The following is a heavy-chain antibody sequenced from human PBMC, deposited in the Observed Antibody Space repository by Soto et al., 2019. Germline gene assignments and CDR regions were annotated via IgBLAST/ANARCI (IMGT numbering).Heavy chain of an antibody. CDR2: IDPSDSYT. V-gene: IGHV5-10-1*03. J-gene: IGHJ6*02. D-gene: IGHD2-2*01. CDR1: GYSFTSYW. Sequence: EVQLVQSGAEVKKPGESLRISCKGSGYSFTSYWISWVRQMPGKGLEWMGRIDPSDSYTNYSPSFQGHVTISADKSISTAYLQWSSLKASDTAMYYCAREGLRYCSSTSCLYYYYYYGMDVWGQGTTVTVSS. CDR3: AREGLRYCSSTSCLYYYYYYGMDV.